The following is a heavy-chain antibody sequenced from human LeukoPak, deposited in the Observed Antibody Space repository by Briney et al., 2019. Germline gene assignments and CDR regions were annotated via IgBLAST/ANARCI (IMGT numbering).Heavy chain of an antibody. Sequence: GGSLRLSCAASGFTFTSYAMSWVRQAPGKGLEWVSGISNSGRGTYYADSVKGRFTISRDNSKNTLYLQLNTLRAEDSALYYCAKEGGYSSNWSVDYWGRGTLVTVSS. V-gene: IGHV3-23*01. CDR2: ISNSGRGT. J-gene: IGHJ4*02. D-gene: IGHD6-13*01. CDR1: GFTFTSYA. CDR3: AKEGGYSSNWSVDY.